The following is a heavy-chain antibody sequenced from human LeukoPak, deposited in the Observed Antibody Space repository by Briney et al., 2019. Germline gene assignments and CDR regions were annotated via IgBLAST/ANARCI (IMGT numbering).Heavy chain of an antibody. CDR3: ARYLRGWFDP. V-gene: IGHV4-59*01. CDR1: GGSISSYY. J-gene: IGHJ5*02. Sequence: PSETLSLTCTVSGGSISSYYWSWIPQPPGKGLEWIGYIYYSGSTNYNPSLKSRVTISVDTSKNQFSLKLSSVTAADTAVYYCARYLRGWFDPWGQGTLVTVSS. CDR2: IYYSGST.